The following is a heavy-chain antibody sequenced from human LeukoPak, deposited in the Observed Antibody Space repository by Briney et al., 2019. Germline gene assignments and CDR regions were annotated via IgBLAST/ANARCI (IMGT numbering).Heavy chain of an antibody. J-gene: IGHJ4*02. V-gene: IGHV3-66*01. Sequence: GGSLRLSCAASGFTVSSNYMSWVRQAPGKGREWVSVIYSGGSTYYADSVKGRFTISRDNSKNTLYLQMNSLRAEDTAVYYCAREYSSSWPHFDYWGQGTLVTVSS. CDR1: GFTVSSNY. CDR2: IYSGGST. D-gene: IGHD6-13*01. CDR3: AREYSSSWPHFDY.